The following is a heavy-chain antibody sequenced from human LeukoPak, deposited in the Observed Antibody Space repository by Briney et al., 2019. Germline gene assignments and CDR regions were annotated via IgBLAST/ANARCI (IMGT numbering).Heavy chain of an antibody. CDR2: ISSSSSYI. CDR1: GFTFSSYA. D-gene: IGHD1-26*01. J-gene: IGHJ4*02. CDR3: AREKVGATYIGY. V-gene: IGHV3-21*01. Sequence: GGSLRLSCAASGFTFSSYAMSWVRQAPGKGLEWVSSISSSSSYIYYADSVKGRFTISRDNAKNSLYLQTNSLRAEDTAVYYCAREKVGATYIGYWGQGTLVTVSS.